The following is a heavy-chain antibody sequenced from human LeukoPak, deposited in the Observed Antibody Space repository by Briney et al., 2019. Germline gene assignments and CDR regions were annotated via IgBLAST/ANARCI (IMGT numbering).Heavy chain of an antibody. CDR2: FSGASTT. D-gene: IGHD6-19*01. CDR1: GFTFTSYA. V-gene: IGHV3-23*01. Sequence: GGSLRLSCAASGFTFTSYAMSWVRQAPGKGLEWVSTFSGASTTSYADAVKGRVTISRDNSKNILYLLLNSLRAEDTAVYYCAELKQWQPQRYFFEYWGQGALVTVAS. J-gene: IGHJ4*02. CDR3: AELKQWQPQRYFFEY.